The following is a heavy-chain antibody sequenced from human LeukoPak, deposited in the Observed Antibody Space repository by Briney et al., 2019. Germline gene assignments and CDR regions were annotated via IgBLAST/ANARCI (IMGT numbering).Heavy chain of an antibody. V-gene: IGHV1-18*01. CDR3: ARYDILALDGFDP. CDR1: GYIFSTYG. D-gene: IGHD3-9*01. CDR2: ISGYNGNT. Sequence: GASVKVSCKASGYIFSTYGISWVRQAPGQGLEWMGCISGYNGNTNYAQKLQGRVTMTTDTSTSTAYMELRSLRSDDTAVYYCARYDILALDGFDPWGQGTLVTVSS. J-gene: IGHJ5*02.